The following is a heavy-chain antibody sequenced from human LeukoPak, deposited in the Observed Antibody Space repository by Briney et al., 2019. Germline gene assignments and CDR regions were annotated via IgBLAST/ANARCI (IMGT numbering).Heavy chain of an antibody. CDR3: ASRKLGNDY. Sequence: SETLSLTCTVSGDSVTDYYWSWIRQSPGKGLEWIGYIYSTGTSYNPSLKSRVTISADTSKNQFSLKLISVTAADTAVYYCASRKLGNDYWGQGTLVTVSS. CDR2: IYSTGT. V-gene: IGHV4-59*02. D-gene: IGHD7-27*01. J-gene: IGHJ4*02. CDR1: GDSVTDYY.